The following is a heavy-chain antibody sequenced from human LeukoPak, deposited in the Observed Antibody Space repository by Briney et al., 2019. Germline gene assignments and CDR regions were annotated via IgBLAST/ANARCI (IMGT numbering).Heavy chain of an antibody. V-gene: IGHV3-23*01. CDR1: GFTFSSYA. CDR3: VKGSSAYYYDY. D-gene: IGHD3-22*01. J-gene: IGHJ4*02. CDR2: LTDTGYTT. Sequence: GGSLRLSSVASGFTFSSYAMTWVRQAPGQGLEWISALTDTGYTTYYRDSVKGRFTTSRDNSKNTPYLQMSSLRAEDTALYYCVKGSSAYYYDYWGQGTLVTVSS.